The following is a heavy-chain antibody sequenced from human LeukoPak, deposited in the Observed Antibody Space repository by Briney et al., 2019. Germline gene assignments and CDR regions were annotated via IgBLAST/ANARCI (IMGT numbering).Heavy chain of an antibody. CDR3: ARSTVVMVAAAGRGNNYYYYMDV. D-gene: IGHD2-15*01. Sequence: SETLSLTCTVSGGSISSGDYYWGGIRQPPGKGLEWIGYIYYSGSTNYNPSLKSRVTMTMDTSKNQFSLKLSSVTAADTAVYYCARSTVVMVAAAGRGNNYYYYMDVWGKGTTVTVSS. CDR2: IYYSGST. CDR1: GGSISSGDYY. J-gene: IGHJ6*03. V-gene: IGHV4-30-4*01.